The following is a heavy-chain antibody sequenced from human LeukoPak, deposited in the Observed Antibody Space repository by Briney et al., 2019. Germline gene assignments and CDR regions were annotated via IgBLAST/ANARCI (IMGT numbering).Heavy chain of an antibody. CDR2: ISSNGGST. V-gene: IGHV3-64*02. Sequence: GGSLRLSCAASGFTFSSYAIHWVRQAPGKGLEYVSAISSNGGSTYYADSVKGRFTISSDNSKNTLYLQMGSLRAEDMAVYYCARALEWELPIDYWGQGTLVTVSS. J-gene: IGHJ4*02. D-gene: IGHD1-26*01. CDR3: ARALEWELPIDY. CDR1: GFTFSSYA.